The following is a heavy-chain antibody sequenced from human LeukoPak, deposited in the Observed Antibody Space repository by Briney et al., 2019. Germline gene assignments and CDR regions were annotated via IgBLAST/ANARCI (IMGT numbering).Heavy chain of an antibody. CDR3: ARGIRLGYGSGRDWFDP. V-gene: IGHV4-4*07. D-gene: IGHD3-10*01. Sequence: SETLSLTCTVSGGFISSYYWSWIRRPAGKGLEWIGRIYTSGSTNYNPSLKSRVTMSVDTSKNQFSLKLNSVTAADTAVYYCARGIRLGYGSGRDWFDPWGQGTPVTVSS. CDR2: IYTSGST. CDR1: GGFISSYY. J-gene: IGHJ5*02.